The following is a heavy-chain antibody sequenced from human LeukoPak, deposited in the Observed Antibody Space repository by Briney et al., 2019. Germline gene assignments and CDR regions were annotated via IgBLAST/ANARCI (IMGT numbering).Heavy chain of an antibody. D-gene: IGHD3-22*01. J-gene: IGHJ4*01. CDR2: TSSSDAGK. Sequence: GGSLRLSCTVSGFSLSSYALSWVRRAPGKGLEWVSATSSSDAGKYYADSVRGRFTISRDNAKNSLYLQMNSLRAEDTAVYYCARVLHKRNYDSGVYYGYWGQGTLVTVSS. CDR1: GFSLSSYA. CDR3: ARVLHKRNYDSGVYYGY. V-gene: IGHV3-23*01.